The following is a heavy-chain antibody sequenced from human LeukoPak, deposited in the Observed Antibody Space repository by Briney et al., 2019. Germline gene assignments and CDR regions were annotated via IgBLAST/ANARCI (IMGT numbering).Heavy chain of an antibody. Sequence: PSETLSLTCAVYGGSFSGYYWSWIRQPPGKGLELIGEINHSGSTNYNPSLKSRVTISVDTSKNQFSLELSSLSAADTALYYCARGSTITMIVVVMTHFDYWGQGTLVTVSS. CDR2: INHSGST. CDR3: ARGSTITMIVVVMTHFDY. D-gene: IGHD3-22*01. CDR1: GGSFSGYY. J-gene: IGHJ4*02. V-gene: IGHV4-34*01.